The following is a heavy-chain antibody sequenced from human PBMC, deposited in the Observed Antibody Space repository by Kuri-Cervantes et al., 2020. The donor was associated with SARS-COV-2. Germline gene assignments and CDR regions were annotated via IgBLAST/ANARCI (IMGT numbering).Heavy chain of an antibody. J-gene: IGHJ6*03. Sequence: GGSLRLSCAASGFIFSNYAMSWVRQAPGKGLEWVSTISHSGSTIHYADSVKGRFTVSRDNAKNTLYLQMSSLRAGDTAVYYCARNHSMDVWGTGTAGTVSS. CDR3: ARNHSMDV. CDR1: GFIFSNYA. CDR2: ISHSGSTI. V-gene: IGHV3-23*01.